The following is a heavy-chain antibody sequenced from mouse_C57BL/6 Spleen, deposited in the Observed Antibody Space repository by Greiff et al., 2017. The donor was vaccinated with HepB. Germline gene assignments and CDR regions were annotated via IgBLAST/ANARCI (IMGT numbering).Heavy chain of an antibody. V-gene: IGHV14-3*01. CDR1: GFNIKYTY. J-gene: IGHJ1*03. Sequence: VQLQQSVAELVRPGASVKLSCTASGFNIKYTYMHWVKQRPEQGLEWIGRIDPANGNTKYAPKFQGKATITADTSSNTAYLQLSSLTSEDTAIYYCARDYYGSSHWYFDVWGTGTTVTVSS. CDR2: IDPANGNT. CDR3: ARDYYGSSHWYFDV. D-gene: IGHD1-1*01.